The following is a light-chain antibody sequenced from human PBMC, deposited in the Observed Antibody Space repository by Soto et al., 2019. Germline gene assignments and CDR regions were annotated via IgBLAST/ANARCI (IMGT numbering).Light chain of an antibody. Sequence: EIVLTQSPGTLSLSPGEIATLSCRASQSVSGSYLAWYQQKPGQAPRLFIYGTSSRATGIPDRFSGSGSGTDFTLTISRLEPEDFAVYYCQHYGSPLTFGGGTKVDIK. V-gene: IGKV3-20*01. CDR3: QHYGSPLT. CDR1: QSVSGSY. CDR2: GTS. J-gene: IGKJ4*01.